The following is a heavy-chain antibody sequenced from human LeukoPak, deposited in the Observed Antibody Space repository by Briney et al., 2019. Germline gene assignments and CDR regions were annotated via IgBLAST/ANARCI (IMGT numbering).Heavy chain of an antibody. J-gene: IGHJ6*03. CDR3: ARSQRYSSSWGHYYYYYYMDV. D-gene: IGHD6-13*01. CDR1: GYTFTRYD. Sequence: ASVKVSCKASGYTFTRYDINWVRQATGQGLEWMGWMNPKSGNTGHAQKFQGRVTITRDTSISTVYMELSSLRSEDTAVYFCARSQRYSSSWGHYYYYYYMDVWGKGTTVTVSS. V-gene: IGHV1-8*03. CDR2: MNPKSGNT.